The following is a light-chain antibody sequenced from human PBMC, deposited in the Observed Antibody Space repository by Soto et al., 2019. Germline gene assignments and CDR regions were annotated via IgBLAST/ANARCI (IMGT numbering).Light chain of an antibody. Sequence: EMVATQAAATLSLSPGERATRSCRASQSVSSYLAWYQQKPGQAPRLLIYGASTRATGIPARFSGSGSGTEFTLTISSLQSEDFAVYYCQQYNNWPPWTFGQGTK. V-gene: IGKV3-15*01. J-gene: IGKJ1*01. CDR2: GAS. CDR3: QQYNNWPPWT. CDR1: QSVSSY.